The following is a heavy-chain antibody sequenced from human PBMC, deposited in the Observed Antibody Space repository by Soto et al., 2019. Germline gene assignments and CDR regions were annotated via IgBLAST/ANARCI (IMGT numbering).Heavy chain of an antibody. CDR3: ARVFKSGSYRLFDY. Sequence: QVQLVESGGGVVQPGRSLRLSCAASGFTFSSYAISWVRQAPGQGLEWMGGIIPIFGTANYAQKFQGRVTITADESTSTAYMELSSLRSEDTAVYYCARVFKSGSYRLFDYWGQGTLVTVSS. CDR1: GFTFSSYA. V-gene: IGHV1-69*01. D-gene: IGHD1-26*01. CDR2: IIPIFGTA. J-gene: IGHJ4*02.